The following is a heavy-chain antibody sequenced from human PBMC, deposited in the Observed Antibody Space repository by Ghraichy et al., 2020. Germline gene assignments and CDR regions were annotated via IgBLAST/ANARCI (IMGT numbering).Heavy chain of an antibody. J-gene: IGHJ5*01. CDR1: GFSFRSYW. V-gene: IGHV3-7*01. CDR2: MKQDGSEK. D-gene: IGHD3-9*01. CDR3: PTLFPLVSCENSPSDTILYN. Sequence: GGSLRLSCAASGFSFRSYWMSWVRQAPGKGLEWVAIMKQDGSEKYYVDSVKGRFIISRDNAENSLFLQMNSLRAEDTGSASAPTLFPLVSCENSPSDTILYN.